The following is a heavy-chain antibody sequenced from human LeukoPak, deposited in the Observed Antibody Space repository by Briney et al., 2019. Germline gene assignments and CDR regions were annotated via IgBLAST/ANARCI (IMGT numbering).Heavy chain of an antibody. Sequence: PSETLSLTCAVYGGSFSGDYWSWIRQPQGKGREWIGEINHSGSTNYNPSLKSRVTISVDTSKNQFSLKLSSVTAADTAVYYCARRRYYYYMDVWGKGTTVTVSS. CDR2: INHSGST. CDR1: GGSFSGDY. CDR3: ARRRYYYYMDV. V-gene: IGHV4-34*01. J-gene: IGHJ6*03.